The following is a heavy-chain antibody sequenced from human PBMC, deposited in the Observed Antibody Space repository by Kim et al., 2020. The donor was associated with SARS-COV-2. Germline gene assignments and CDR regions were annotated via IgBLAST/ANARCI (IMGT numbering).Heavy chain of an antibody. CDR3: AKDPRYYDILTGYLFGQQIYYYYGMDV. Sequence: GGSLRLSCAASGFTFSSYGMHWVRQAPGKGLEWVAVISYDGSNKYYADSVKGRFTISRDNSKNTLYLQMNSLRAEDTAVYYCAKDPRYYDILTGYLFGQQIYYYYGMDVWGQGTTVTVSS. J-gene: IGHJ6*02. V-gene: IGHV3-30*18. D-gene: IGHD3-9*01. CDR1: GFTFSSYG. CDR2: ISYDGSNK.